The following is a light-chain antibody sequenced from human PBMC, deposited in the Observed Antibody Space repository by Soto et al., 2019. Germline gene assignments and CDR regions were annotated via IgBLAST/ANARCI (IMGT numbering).Light chain of an antibody. CDR1: QTISSY. J-gene: IGKJ1*01. V-gene: IGKV1-39*01. Sequence: DTQMTQSPSSLSASVGDRVTITCRASQTISSYLNWYQQKPGKAPKLLIYAASTLQSGVPSRFSGSGSGTDFTLTISCLQPEDFVTYYCQQSYSTPRTFGQGTKVEIK. CDR3: QQSYSTPRT. CDR2: AAS.